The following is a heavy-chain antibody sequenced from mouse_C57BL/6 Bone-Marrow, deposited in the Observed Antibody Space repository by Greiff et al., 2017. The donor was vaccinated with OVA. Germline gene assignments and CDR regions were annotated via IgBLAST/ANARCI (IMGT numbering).Heavy chain of an antibody. CDR2: IDPENGDT. D-gene: IGHD1-1*01. Sequence: VQLQPSGAELVRPGASVKLSCTASGFNIKDDYMHWVKQRPEQGLEWIGWIDPENGDTEYASKFQGKATITADTSSNTAYLQLSSLTSEDTAVYYCTTTTTVAHWGQGTTLTVSS. CDR3: TTTTTVAH. CDR1: GFNIKDDY. V-gene: IGHV14-4*01. J-gene: IGHJ2*01.